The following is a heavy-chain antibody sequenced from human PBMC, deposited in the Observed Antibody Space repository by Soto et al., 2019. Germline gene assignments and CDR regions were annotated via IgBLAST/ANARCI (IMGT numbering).Heavy chain of an antibody. V-gene: IGHV4-34*01. J-gene: IGHJ6*02. CDR2: INHSGST. Sequence: SETLSLTCAVYGGSFSGYYWSWIRQPPGKGLEWIGEINHSGSTNYNPSLKSRVTISVDTSRNQFSLKLSSVTAADTAVYYCARAFHYDYVWGSYRIISNRRGNYGMVVWCQATTVTVS. CDR3: ARAFHYDYVWGSYRIISNRRGNYGMVV. CDR1: GGSFSGYY. D-gene: IGHD3-16*02.